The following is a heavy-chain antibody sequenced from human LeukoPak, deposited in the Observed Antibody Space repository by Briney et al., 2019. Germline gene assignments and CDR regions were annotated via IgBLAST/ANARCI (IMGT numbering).Heavy chain of an antibody. CDR3: ASDYGDYYFHADY. CDR2: ISTSSTFR. Sequence: GGSLRLSCAASGFTFSTYTMNWVRQAPGKGLEWVSSISTSSTFRYYADSVKGRFTISRDNAKNSLYLQMNSLRAEDTAVYYRASDYGDYYFHADYWGQGTLVTVSS. V-gene: IGHV3-21*01. J-gene: IGHJ4*02. CDR1: GFTFSTYT. D-gene: IGHD4-17*01.